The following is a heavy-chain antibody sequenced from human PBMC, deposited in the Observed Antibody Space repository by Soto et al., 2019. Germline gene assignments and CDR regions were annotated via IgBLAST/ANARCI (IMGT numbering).Heavy chain of an antibody. CDR1: GFTFDDYA. Sequence: EVQLVESGGVLVQPGRSLRLSCAASGFTFDDYAMHWVRQAPGKGLEWVSYITWNSVYTGYADSVKGRFTISRDNANNSLYLQMNSLKPEDTAFYYCAKALYGSSSSPIDFWGQGTLVTVSS. J-gene: IGHJ4*02. D-gene: IGHD6-13*01. CDR3: AKALYGSSSSPIDF. V-gene: IGHV3-9*01. CDR2: ITWNSVYT.